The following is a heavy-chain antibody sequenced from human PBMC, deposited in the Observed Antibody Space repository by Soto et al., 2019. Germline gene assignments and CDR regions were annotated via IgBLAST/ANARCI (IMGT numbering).Heavy chain of an antibody. CDR2: INKNGGST. D-gene: IGHD3-3*01. CDR1: GFTFSTYA. CDR3: AKRPSYDFVN. Sequence: EVQLLESGGGLVQPGGSLRLSCAASGFTFSTYAMSWVRQAPGKGLEWVSSINKNGGSTFYADSVKGRFTISKDNSKDTLFLQMNRLRAEDTALYYCAKRPSYDFVNWGQGTLVTVSS. J-gene: IGHJ4*02. V-gene: IGHV3-23*01.